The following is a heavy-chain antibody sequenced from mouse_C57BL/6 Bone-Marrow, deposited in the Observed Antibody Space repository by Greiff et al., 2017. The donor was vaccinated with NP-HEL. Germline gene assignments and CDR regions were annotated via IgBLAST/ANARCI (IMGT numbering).Heavy chain of an antibody. J-gene: IGHJ1*03. V-gene: IGHV6-3*01. CDR3: TGPYYYGSSLWYFDV. D-gene: IGHD1-1*01. CDR2: IRLKSDNYAT. CDR1: GFTFSNYW. Sequence: EVQVVESGGGLVQPGGSMKLSCVASGFTFSNYWMNWVRQSPEKGLEWVAQIRLKSDNYATHYAESVKGRFTISRDDSKSSVYLQMNNLRAEDAGIYYCTGPYYYGSSLWYFDVWGTGTTVTVSS.